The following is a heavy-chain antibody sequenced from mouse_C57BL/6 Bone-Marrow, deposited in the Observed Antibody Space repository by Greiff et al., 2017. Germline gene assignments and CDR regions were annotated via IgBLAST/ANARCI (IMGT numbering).Heavy chain of an antibody. V-gene: IGHV14-4*01. D-gene: IGHD1-1*01. CDR2: IDPENGDT. CDR3: TTGPWNLLLRAY. CDR1: GFNIKDDY. Sequence: EVQLQQSGAELVRPGASVKLSCTASGFNIKDDYMHWVKQRPEQGLEWIGWIDPENGDTEYASKFQGKATITADTSSNTAYLQLSSLTSEDTAVYYCTTGPWNLLLRAYWGQGTLVTVSA. J-gene: IGHJ3*01.